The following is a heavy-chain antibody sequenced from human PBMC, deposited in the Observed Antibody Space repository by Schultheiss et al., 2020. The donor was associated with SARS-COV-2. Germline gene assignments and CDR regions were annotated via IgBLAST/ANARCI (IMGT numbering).Heavy chain of an antibody. CDR2: IYTSGST. V-gene: IGHV4-61*02. Sequence: SETLSLTYTVSGGSISSGSYYWSWIRQPAGKGLEWIGRIYTSGSTNYNPSLKSRVTISVDTSKNQFSLKLSSVTAADTAVYYCARDSGPTNPNRKSIYKKLGIGYWFDPWGQGTLVTVSS. CDR1: GGSISSGSYY. CDR3: ARDSGPTNPNRKSIYKKLGIGYWFDP. D-gene: IGHD7-27*01. J-gene: IGHJ5*02.